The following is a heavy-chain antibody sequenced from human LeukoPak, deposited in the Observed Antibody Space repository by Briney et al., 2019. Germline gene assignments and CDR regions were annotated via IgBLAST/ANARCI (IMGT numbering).Heavy chain of an antibody. Sequence: SETLSLTCTVSGGSISSSSYYWGWIRQPPGKGLEWIGSIYYSGSTYYNASLNSRVTISIDTSKNLFSLRLNSMTAADTAVYYCAKALFSYYYDSSGYSNADYWGQGTLVTVSS. CDR3: AKALFSYYYDSSGYSNADY. D-gene: IGHD3-22*01. CDR1: GGSISSSSYY. V-gene: IGHV4-39*01. CDR2: IYYSGST. J-gene: IGHJ4*02.